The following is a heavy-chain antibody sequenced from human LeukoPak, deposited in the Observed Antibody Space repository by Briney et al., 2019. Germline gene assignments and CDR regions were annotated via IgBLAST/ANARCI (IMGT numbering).Heavy chain of an antibody. CDR3: ARVAEAAAFDY. J-gene: IGHJ4*02. V-gene: IGHV3-21*01. CDR1: GFTFSSYS. D-gene: IGHD6-13*01. Sequence: GGSLRLSCAASGFTFSSYSMNWVRQAPGKGPEWVSSISSSSSYIYYADSVKGRFTISRDNAKKSLYLQMNSLRAEDTAVYYCARVAEAAAFDYWGQGTLVTVSS. CDR2: ISSSSSYI.